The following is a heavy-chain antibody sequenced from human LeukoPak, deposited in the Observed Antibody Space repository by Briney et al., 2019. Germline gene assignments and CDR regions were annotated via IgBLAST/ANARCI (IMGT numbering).Heavy chain of an antibody. Sequence: GGSLRLSCAASGFTLSYYGMHWVRQAPGKGLEWVAVIWYDGSNKYYADSVKGRFTISRDNSKNTLYLQMNSLRAEDTAVYYCARDLRWSHYWYFDLWGRGTLVTVSS. V-gene: IGHV3-33*08. CDR1: GFTLSYYG. J-gene: IGHJ2*01. D-gene: IGHD2-15*01. CDR3: ARDLRWSHYWYFDL. CDR2: IWYDGSNK.